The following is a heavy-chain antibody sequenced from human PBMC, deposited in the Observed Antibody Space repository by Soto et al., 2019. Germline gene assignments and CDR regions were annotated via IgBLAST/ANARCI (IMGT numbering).Heavy chain of an antibody. V-gene: IGHV3-74*01. CDR1: GFTFSSYW. D-gene: IGHD4-17*01. Sequence: EVQLVESGGGLVQPGGSLRLSCAASGFTFSSYWMHWVRQPPGKGLEWVSRINDDGTSEAYADSVKGRFTITRDNAKNTVYLQMNSLGPEDTAVYYCANWPVRGWGRGTLVTVSS. CDR3: ANWPVRG. CDR2: INDDGTSE. J-gene: IGHJ4*02.